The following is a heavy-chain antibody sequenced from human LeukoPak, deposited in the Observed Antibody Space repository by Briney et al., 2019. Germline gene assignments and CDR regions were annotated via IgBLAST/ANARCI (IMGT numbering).Heavy chain of an antibody. J-gene: IGHJ6*03. V-gene: IGHV4-4*07. Sequence: SETLSLTCTVSGGAISGYYWRWIGQPAGKGREWLGRIYTSGSTHDNPPPKSRVTMSVDTSKNQFSLKLSSVTAADTAVYYCARVVVDILTGYPRSYYYYYMDVWGKGTTVTISS. CDR1: GGAISGYY. CDR2: IYTSGST. D-gene: IGHD3-9*01. CDR3: ARVVVDILTGYPRSYYYYYMDV.